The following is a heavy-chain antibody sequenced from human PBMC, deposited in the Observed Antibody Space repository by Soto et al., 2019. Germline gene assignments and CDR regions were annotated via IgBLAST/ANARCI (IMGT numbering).Heavy chain of an antibody. J-gene: IGHJ4*02. CDR2: ISYSGRT. D-gene: IGHD4-17*01. Sequence: LSLTCTVSGASIITDNYFWVWIRQSPRRGLELIGSISYSGRTYDNPSLQSRVTISIDASKNQFSLKLTSVTTADTAVYYCARRSASDYGGNHHPYYFDRWGQGALVTVSS. V-gene: IGHV4-39*01. CDR1: GASIITDNYF. CDR3: ARRSASDYGGNHHPYYFDR.